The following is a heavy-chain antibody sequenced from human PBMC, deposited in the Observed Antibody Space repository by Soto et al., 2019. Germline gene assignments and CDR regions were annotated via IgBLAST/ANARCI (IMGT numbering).Heavy chain of an antibody. Sequence: GGSLRLSCAASGFTFDDYAMHWVRQAPGKGLEWVSGISWNSGSIGYADSVKGRFTISRDNAKNSLYLQMNSLRAEDTALYYCAKGVVAATNYYYYGTDVWGQGTTVTVSS. CDR2: ISWNSGSI. CDR1: GFTFDDYA. V-gene: IGHV3-9*01. CDR3: AKGVVAATNYYYYGTDV. J-gene: IGHJ6*02. D-gene: IGHD2-15*01.